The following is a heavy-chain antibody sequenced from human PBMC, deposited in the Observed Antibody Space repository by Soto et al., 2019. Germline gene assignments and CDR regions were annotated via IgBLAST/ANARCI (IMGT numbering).Heavy chain of an antibody. Sequence: GGSLRLSCSASGFTFSSYAMHWVRQAPGKGLEYVSAISSNGGSTYYADSVKGRFTISRDNSKNTLYLQMSSLRAEDTAGYYCVKERVLMVYAPTGRNSGAFDIWGQGTMVTVSS. CDR1: GFTFSSYA. CDR3: VKERVLMVYAPTGRNSGAFDI. D-gene: IGHD2-8*01. V-gene: IGHV3-64D*08. J-gene: IGHJ3*02. CDR2: ISSNGGST.